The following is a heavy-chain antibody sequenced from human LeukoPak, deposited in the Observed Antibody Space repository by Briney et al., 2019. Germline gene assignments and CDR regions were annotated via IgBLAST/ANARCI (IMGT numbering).Heavy chain of an antibody. J-gene: IGHJ4*02. CDR1: GGSISSSSYY. D-gene: IGHD3-10*01. V-gene: IGHV4-39*07. CDR3: ARDSGRRGVDY. Sequence: SETLSLTCTVSGGSISSSSYYWGWIRQPPGKGLEWIGSIYYSGSTYYNPSLKSRVTISVDTSKNQFSLKLSSVTAADTAVYYCARDSGRRGVDYWGQGTLVTVSS. CDR2: IYYSGST.